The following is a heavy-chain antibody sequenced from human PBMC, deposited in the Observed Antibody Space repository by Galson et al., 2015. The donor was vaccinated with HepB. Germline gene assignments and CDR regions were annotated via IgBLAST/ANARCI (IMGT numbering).Heavy chain of an antibody. Sequence: CAISGDSVSSNSVAWNWIRQSPSRGLEWLGRTYYRSNWYTDYAVSVKSRITINPDTSKNHFSLQLSSVTPEDTAVYYCARDRGIEVAADWGQGTLVTVSS. D-gene: IGHD6-19*01. CDR3: ARDRGIEVAAD. CDR2: TYYRSNWYT. J-gene: IGHJ4*02. V-gene: IGHV6-1*01. CDR1: GDSVSSNSVA.